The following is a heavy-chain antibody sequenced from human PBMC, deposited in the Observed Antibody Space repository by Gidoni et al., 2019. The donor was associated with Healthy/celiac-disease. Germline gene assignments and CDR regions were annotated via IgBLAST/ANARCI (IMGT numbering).Heavy chain of an antibody. J-gene: IGHJ6*02. V-gene: IGHV3-49*03. CDR1: VFTFGDSS. Sequence: EVQLVESGGGLVQPGRSLRRSCTASVFTFGDSSMSWFRQPPGKGLCWVGFIRSKAYGGTTEYAASVKGRLTISRDDYKIIAYRQMNSLKTEDTAVYYCTSDDVVVPAAMCEVYYYYYGMDVWGQGTTVTVSS. D-gene: IGHD2-2*01. CDR2: IRSKAYGGTT. CDR3: TSDDVVVPAAMCEVYYYYYGMDV.